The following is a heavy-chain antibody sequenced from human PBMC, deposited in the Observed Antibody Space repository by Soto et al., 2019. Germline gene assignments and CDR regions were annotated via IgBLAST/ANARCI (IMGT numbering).Heavy chain of an antibody. J-gene: IGHJ3*02. V-gene: IGHV4-59*01. Sequence: QVQLQESGPGLVKPSETLSLTCTVSGGSISSYYWSWIRQPPGKGLEWIGYIYYSGSTNYNPSLKSRVTISVDTSKNQFSLKLSSVTAADTAVYYCARGRIQLWLGAFDIWGQGTMVTVSS. CDR3: ARGRIQLWLGAFDI. CDR1: GGSISSYY. D-gene: IGHD5-18*01. CDR2: IYYSGST.